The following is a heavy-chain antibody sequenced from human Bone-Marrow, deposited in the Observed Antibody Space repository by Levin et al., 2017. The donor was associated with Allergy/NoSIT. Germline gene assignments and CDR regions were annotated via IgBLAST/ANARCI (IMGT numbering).Heavy chain of an antibody. CDR2: IYFDGNT. CDR3: AGGYARFGGVIDI. D-gene: IGHD3-16*02. V-gene: IGHV4-39*07. Sequence: ASETLSLTCTVSNGSIRSYSHYWGWIRQSPGTGLEWIGTIYFDGNTYFNPSLKSRVAMSIDTSKSHFSLRLTSVTAADTAVYFCAGGYARFGGVIDIWGQGSVVIVSS. CDR1: NGSIRSYSHY. J-gene: IGHJ4*02.